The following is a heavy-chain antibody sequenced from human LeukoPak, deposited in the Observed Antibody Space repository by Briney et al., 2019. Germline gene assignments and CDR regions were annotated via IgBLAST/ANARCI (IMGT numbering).Heavy chain of an antibody. V-gene: IGHV1-24*01. CDR1: GYTLIELS. J-gene: IGHJ4*02. CDR2: FDPEDSKT. Sequence: RASVKVSCKVSGYTLIELSMHWVRQAPGKGLEWMGGFDPEDSKTLYAERFQGRVTMTEDTSTGTAYMQLSGLTSEDTAVYYCARGEKGITGNYWGQGTLVTVSS. CDR3: ARGEKGITGNY. D-gene: IGHD1-20*01.